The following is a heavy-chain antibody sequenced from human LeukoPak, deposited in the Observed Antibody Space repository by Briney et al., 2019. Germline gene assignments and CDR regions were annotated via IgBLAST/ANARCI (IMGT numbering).Heavy chain of an antibody. CDR1: GFTFSSYA. CDR3: VKGSGNYPLYGMDV. Sequence: QTGGSLRLSCSASGFTFSSYAMHWVRQAPGKGLEYVSAISSNGGSTYYADSVKGRFTVSRDNSKNTLYHQMSSLRAEDTAVYYCVKGSGNYPLYGMDVWGKGTTVTVSS. V-gene: IGHV3-64D*06. D-gene: IGHD3-10*01. CDR2: ISSNGGST. J-gene: IGHJ6*04.